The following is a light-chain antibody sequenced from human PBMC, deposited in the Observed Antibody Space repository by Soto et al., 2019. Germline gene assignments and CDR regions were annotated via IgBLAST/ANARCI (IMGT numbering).Light chain of an antibody. CDR3: QHRGRWPRT. CDR2: GAS. Sequence: EIVLTQSPATLSLSPGERATLSCRASQSVNDYLAWYRQKPGQAPRLLIYGASNRATGIPVRFSGSGSGTDFTLTISSLEPEDFAVYYCQHRGRWPRTFGQGTKLEIK. V-gene: IGKV3-11*01. J-gene: IGKJ2*01. CDR1: QSVNDY.